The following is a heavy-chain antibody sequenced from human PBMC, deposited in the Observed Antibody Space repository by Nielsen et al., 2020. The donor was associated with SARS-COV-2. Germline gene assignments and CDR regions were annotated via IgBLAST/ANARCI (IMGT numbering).Heavy chain of an antibody. D-gene: IGHD3-10*02. CDR1: GFTFSSYG. J-gene: IGHJ3*02. V-gene: IGHV3-33*01. CDR3: ARDGGRRTMFWVNHRVRKDAFDI. Sequence: GESLKISCAASGFTFSSYGMHWVRQAPGKGLEWVAVIWYDGSNKYYADSVKGRFTISRDNAKNSLFLQMNRLRVEDTAVYYCARDGGRRTMFWVNHRVRKDAFDIWGQGTMVTVSS. CDR2: IWYDGSNK.